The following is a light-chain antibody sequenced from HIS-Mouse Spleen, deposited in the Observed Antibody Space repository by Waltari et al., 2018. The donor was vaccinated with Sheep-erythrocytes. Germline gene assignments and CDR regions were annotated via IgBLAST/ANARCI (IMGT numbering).Light chain of an antibody. CDR3: CSYAGSYNHV. CDR2: DVS. CDR1: SSDVGGYNS. J-gene: IGLJ1*01. V-gene: IGLV2-11*01. Sequence: QSALTQPRSVSGSPGQSLTIPCPGTSSDVGGYNSAPWYQQHPAKAPKLMIYDVSKRPSGVPDRFSGSKSGNTASLTISGLQAEDEADYYCCSYAGSYNHVFATGTKVTVL.